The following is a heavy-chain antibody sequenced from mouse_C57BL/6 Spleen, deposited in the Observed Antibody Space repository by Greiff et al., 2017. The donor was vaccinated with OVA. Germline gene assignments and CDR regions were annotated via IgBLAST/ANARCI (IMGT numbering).Heavy chain of an antibody. V-gene: IGHV1-55*01. D-gene: IGHD1-1*01. CDR1: GYTFTSYW. CDR2: IYPGSGST. J-gene: IGHJ4*01. Sequence: VQLQQPGAELVKPGASVKMSCKASGYTFTSYWITWVKQRPGQGLEWIGDIYPGSGSTNYNEKFKSKATLTVDTSSSTAYMQLSSLTSEDSAVYYCARHYYGISYEYAAMDYWGQGTSVTVSS. CDR3: ARHYYGISYEYAAMDY.